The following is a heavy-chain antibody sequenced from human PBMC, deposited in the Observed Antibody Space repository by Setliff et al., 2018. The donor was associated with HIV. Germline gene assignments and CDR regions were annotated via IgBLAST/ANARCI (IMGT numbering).Heavy chain of an antibody. Sequence: GGSLRLSCGGSGFNFNNYAMHWVRQSPGKGLEWVSGISWNSDIIGYTDSAEGRFTISRDNARNSLYLLMNRLTAEDTASYYCVKDGSVSGRNYYYMDVWGKGTTVTVSS. V-gene: IGHV3-9*01. D-gene: IGHD6-19*01. CDR3: VKDGSVSGRNYYYMDV. CDR2: ISWNSDII. J-gene: IGHJ6*03. CDR1: GFNFNNYA.